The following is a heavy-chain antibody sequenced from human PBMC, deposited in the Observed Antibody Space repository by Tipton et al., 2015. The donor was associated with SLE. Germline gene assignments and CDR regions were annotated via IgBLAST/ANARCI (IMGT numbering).Heavy chain of an antibody. D-gene: IGHD3-16*01. J-gene: IGHJ4*02. CDR3: ATQGYYDSSFDY. V-gene: IGHV4-59*08. CDR1: GGSISSYY. CDR2: IYYSGST. Sequence: TLSLTCTVSGGSISSYYWSWIRQPPGKGLEWIGYIYYSGSTNYNPSLKSRVTISVDTSKNQFSLKLRSVTAADTAVYYCATQGYYDSSFDYWGQGTLVTVSS.